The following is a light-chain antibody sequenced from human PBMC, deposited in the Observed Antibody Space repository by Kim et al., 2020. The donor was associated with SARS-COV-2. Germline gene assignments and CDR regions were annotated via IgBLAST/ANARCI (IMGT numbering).Light chain of an antibody. V-gene: IGLV4-69*01. CDR1: SGHSNYA. CDR2: VNSDGSH. Sequence: LVLTQSPSASASLGASVKLTCTLSSGHSNYAIAWHQQQPEKGPQYLMKVNSDGSHSKGDGIPDRFSGSSSGAERYLTISSLQSEDEADYYCQTWGTGIRVFGGGTQLTVL. CDR3: QTWGTGIRV. J-gene: IGLJ3*02.